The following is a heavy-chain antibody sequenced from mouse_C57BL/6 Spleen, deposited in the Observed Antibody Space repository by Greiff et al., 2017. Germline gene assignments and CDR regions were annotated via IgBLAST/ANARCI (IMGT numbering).Heavy chain of an antibody. CDR2: IRSGGST. J-gene: IGHJ1*03. CDR1: GFSLTSYG. V-gene: IGHV2-5*01. CDR3: AENCADWYFEV. Sequence: QVQLQQSGPGLVQPSQCLSITCTVSGFSLTSYGVPWVRQSPGKGLEWLGVIRSGGSTDYNTAFMSRLSNTKDNSKSQVFFKMNSLQADDTAIYYCAENCADWYFEVWGTGTTVTVSS.